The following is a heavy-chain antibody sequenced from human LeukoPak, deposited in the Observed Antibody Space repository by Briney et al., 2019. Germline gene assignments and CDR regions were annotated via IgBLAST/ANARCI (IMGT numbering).Heavy chain of an antibody. CDR2: ISYDGSNK. Sequence: GGSLRLSCAASGFTFSSYGMHWVRQAPGKGLEWVAVISYDGSNKYYADSVKGRFTISRDNSKNTLYLQMNSLRAEDTAVYYCAKGPAGSYLYFDYWGQGTLVTVSS. V-gene: IGHV3-30*18. CDR3: AKGPAGSYLYFDY. D-gene: IGHD1-26*01. CDR1: GFTFSSYG. J-gene: IGHJ4*02.